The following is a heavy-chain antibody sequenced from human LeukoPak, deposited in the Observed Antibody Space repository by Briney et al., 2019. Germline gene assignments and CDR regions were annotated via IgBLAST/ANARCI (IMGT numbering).Heavy chain of an antibody. V-gene: IGHV3-7*01. CDR2: IKQDGSEK. Sequence: GGSLRLSCAASGFTFSSYWMSWVRQAPGKGLEWVANIKQDGSEKYYADSVKGRFTISRDNAKNSLYLQMNSLRAEDTAVYYCASEAPDYYYYYMDVWGKGTTVTVSS. CDR1: GFTFSSYW. CDR3: ASEAPDYYYYYMDV. J-gene: IGHJ6*03.